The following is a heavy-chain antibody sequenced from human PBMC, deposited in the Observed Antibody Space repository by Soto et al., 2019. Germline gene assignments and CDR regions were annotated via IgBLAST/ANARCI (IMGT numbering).Heavy chain of an antibody. CDR2: IDWDDDK. CDR3: ARVQYSSSSHNWFDP. J-gene: IGHJ5*02. D-gene: IGHD6-6*01. Sequence: AGPTLVNPTQTLTLTCTFSRFSLSTSGMCVSWIRQPPGKALEWLARIDWDDDKYYSTSLKTRLTISKDTSKNQVVLTMTNMDPVDTATHYCARVQYSSSSHNWFDPWGQGTLVTVSS. CDR1: RFSLSTSGMC. V-gene: IGHV2-70*11.